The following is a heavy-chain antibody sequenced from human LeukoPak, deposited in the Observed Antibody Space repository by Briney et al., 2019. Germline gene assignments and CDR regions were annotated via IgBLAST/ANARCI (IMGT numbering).Heavy chain of an antibody. CDR1: GFTFSNYS. D-gene: IGHD2-2*01. J-gene: IGHJ6*02. CDR3: ARDNKTSGTSIHYYYGMDV. CDR2: ISSSSSYI. V-gene: IGHV3-21*01. Sequence: GGSLRLSCAASGFTFSNYSMNWVRQAPGKGLEWVSSISSSSSYIYYADSVKGRFTISRDNAKNSLYLQMNSLRAEDTAVYYCARDNKTSGTSIHYYYGMDVWGQGTTVTVSS.